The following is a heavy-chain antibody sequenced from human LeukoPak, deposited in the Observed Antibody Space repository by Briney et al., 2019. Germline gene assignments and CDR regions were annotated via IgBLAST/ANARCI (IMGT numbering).Heavy chain of an antibody. V-gene: IGHV3-74*01. D-gene: IGHD3-10*01. J-gene: IGHJ4*02. CDR3: ARALGSGWVYFL. CDR2: INSDGSST. Sequence: GGSLRLSCAASGFTFSDYYMSWVRQAPGKGLVWVSCINSDGSSTSYADSVKGRFTISRDNAKNTLYLQMNSLRVEDTAVYYCARALGSGWVYFLGGQGTLVTVSS. CDR1: GFTFSDYY.